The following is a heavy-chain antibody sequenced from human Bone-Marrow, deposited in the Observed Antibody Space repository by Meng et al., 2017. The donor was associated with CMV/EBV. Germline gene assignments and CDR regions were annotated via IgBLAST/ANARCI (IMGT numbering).Heavy chain of an antibody. J-gene: IGHJ6*02. D-gene: IGHD2/OR15-2a*01. Sequence: GGSLRLSCAVSGFTFSSYWMSWVRQAPGKGLEWVANIKQDGSEKYYVDSVKGRFTISRDNAKNSLYLQMNSLRAEDTAVYYCARENNYYYYYGMDVWGQGTTVTVSS. CDR3: ARENNYYYYYGMDV. V-gene: IGHV3-7*01. CDR2: IKQDGSEK. CDR1: GFTFSSYW.